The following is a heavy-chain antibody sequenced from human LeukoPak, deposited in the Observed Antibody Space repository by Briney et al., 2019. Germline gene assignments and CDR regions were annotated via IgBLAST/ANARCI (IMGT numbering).Heavy chain of an antibody. V-gene: IGHV3-7*01. CDR1: GFTFSSYS. CDR2: IKQDGSEK. Sequence: GGSLRLSCAASGFTFSSYSMNWVRQAPGKGLEWVANIKQDGSEKYYVDSVKGRFTISRDNAKNSLYLQMNSLRAEDTAVYYCARTYYYDSSGYSDYFDYWGQGTLVTVSS. D-gene: IGHD3-22*01. J-gene: IGHJ4*02. CDR3: ARTYYYDSSGYSDYFDY.